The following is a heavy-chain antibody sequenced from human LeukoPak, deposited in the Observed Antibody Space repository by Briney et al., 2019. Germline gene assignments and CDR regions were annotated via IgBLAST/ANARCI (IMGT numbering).Heavy chain of an antibody. J-gene: IGHJ4*02. V-gene: IGHV3-74*01. D-gene: IGHD6-13*01. CDR3: VRGQATAWGLDY. Sequence: PGGSLRLSCAASGFTFSSNWMHWVRQAPGKGLVWVSHISTDARTITYADFVKGRFTISRDNAKNTVCLQMNSLRAEDTALYYCVRGQATAWGLDYWGQGTLVTVSS. CDR1: GFTFSSNW. CDR2: ISTDARTI.